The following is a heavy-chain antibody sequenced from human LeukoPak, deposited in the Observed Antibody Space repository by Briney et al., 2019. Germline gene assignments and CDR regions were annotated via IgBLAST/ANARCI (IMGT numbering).Heavy chain of an antibody. Sequence: GDSLKISCSCSGYTFTTYWIGWVRQMPGKGLEWMGLIYPGDSYTKYNPSFQGHVTFSADTSINTAYLHWSRLTASDTAMYYCARTGYSSGFYEEFDSWGQGTLVTVSS. CDR3: ARTGYSSGFYEEFDS. V-gene: IGHV5-51*01. CDR1: GYTFTTYW. J-gene: IGHJ4*02. CDR2: IYPGDSYT. D-gene: IGHD3-22*01.